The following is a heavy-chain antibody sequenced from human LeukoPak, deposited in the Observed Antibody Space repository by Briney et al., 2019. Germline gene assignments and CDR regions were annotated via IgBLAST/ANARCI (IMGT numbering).Heavy chain of an antibody. Sequence: SETLSLTCTASGCSISSYYWSWIRQPPGKGLEWVGNIYYSGSTNYNPSLKSRVSISVDTSKNQFSLKLSSVTAADTAVYYCARVSYGDYEYYFDYWGQGTLVTVSS. J-gene: IGHJ4*02. CDR1: GCSISSYY. CDR2: IYYSGST. D-gene: IGHD4-17*01. CDR3: ARVSYGDYEYYFDY. V-gene: IGHV4-59*01.